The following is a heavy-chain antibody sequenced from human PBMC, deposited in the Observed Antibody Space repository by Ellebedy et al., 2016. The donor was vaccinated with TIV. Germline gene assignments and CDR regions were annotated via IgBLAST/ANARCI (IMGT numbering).Heavy chain of an antibody. CDR2: INPSGGRT. J-gene: IGHJ4*02. CDR3: AIRYSSGWSLDY. D-gene: IGHD6-19*01. V-gene: IGHV1-46*01. Sequence: ASVKVSXKASRYTFTSYYMHWVRQAPGQGLEWMGIINPSGGRTSYAQKFQGGVTMTRDTSTSTVYMELSSLRSEDTAVYYCAIRYSSGWSLDYWGQGTLVTVSS. CDR1: RYTFTSYY.